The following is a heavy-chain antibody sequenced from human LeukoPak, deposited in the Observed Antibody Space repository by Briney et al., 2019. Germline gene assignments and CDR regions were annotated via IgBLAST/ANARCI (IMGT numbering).Heavy chain of an antibody. D-gene: IGHD4-17*01. V-gene: IGHV4-39*07. CDR2: IYYSGST. Sequence: PSETLSLTCTVSGGSISSSTYYWGWIRQPPGKGLEWIGNIYYSGSTYYNPSLKSRVTISVDTSKNQLSLKLSSVTAADTAVYYCASVGYGDYVWGQGTLVTVSS. J-gene: IGHJ4*02. CDR3: ASVGYGDYV. CDR1: GGSISSSTYY.